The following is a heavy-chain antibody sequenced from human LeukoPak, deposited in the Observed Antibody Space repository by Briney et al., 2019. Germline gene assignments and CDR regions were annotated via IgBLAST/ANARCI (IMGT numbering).Heavy chain of an antibody. CDR3: ARGPDVLYYYMDV. CDR1: GYTFSSYH. V-gene: IGHV1-8*01. J-gene: IGHJ6*03. CDR2: MNPNSGNT. Sequence: ASVKVSCKASGYTFSSYHINWVRQATGQGLEWMGWMNPNSGNTGYAQKFQGRVTMTRNTSITTAYMELSSLRSEDTAVYYCARGPDVLYYYMDVWGKGTAVTVSS. D-gene: IGHD2-8*01.